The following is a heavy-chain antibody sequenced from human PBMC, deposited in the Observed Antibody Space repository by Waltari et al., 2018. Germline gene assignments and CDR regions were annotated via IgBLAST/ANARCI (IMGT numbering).Heavy chain of an antibody. Sequence: QVQLVQSGAEVKKPGASVKVSCKVSGYTLTELSMHWVRQAPGKGLEWMGGFDPEDGETIYAQKCQGRVTMTEDTSTDTAYMELSSLRSEDTAVYYCATDRDIVATKRGAFDILGQGTMVTVSS. CDR3: ATDRDIVATKRGAFDI. CDR1: GYTLTELS. D-gene: IGHD5-12*01. CDR2: FDPEDGET. J-gene: IGHJ3*02. V-gene: IGHV1-24*01.